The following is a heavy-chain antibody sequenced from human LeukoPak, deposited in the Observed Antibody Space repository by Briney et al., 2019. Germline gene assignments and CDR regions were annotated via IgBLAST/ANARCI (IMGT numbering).Heavy chain of an antibody. CDR2: INHSGST. J-gene: IGHJ4*02. V-gene: IGHV4-34*01. D-gene: IGHD1-26*01. CDR1: GGSFSGYY. CDR3: ATRGSTSDY. Sequence: PSETLSLTCAVYGGSFSGYYWSWIRQPPGKGLEWIGEINHSGSTNYNPSLKSRVTISVDTSKNQFSLKLSSVTAADTAVYYCATRGSTSDYWGQGTLVTVSS.